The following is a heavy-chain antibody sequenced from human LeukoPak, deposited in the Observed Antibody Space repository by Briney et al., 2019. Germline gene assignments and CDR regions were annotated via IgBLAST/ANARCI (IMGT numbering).Heavy chain of an antibody. Sequence: GGSLRLSCAASGFTFSSYGIHWVRQAPGKGLEWVTFIRYDGNNENYADSVRGRFTISRDNSKNTLYLQMSSLRADDTAVYYCAKAPCSSTNCPPDYWGQGTLVTVSP. CDR1: GFTFSSYG. CDR3: AKAPCSSTNCPPDY. CDR2: IRYDGNNE. J-gene: IGHJ4*02. D-gene: IGHD2-2*01. V-gene: IGHV3-30*02.